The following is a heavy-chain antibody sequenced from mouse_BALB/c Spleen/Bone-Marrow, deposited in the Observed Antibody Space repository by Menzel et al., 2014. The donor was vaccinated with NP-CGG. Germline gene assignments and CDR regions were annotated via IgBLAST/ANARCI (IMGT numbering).Heavy chain of an antibody. Sequence: EVKLEESGGGLVQPGGSLRLSCAPSGFTFTDYYMSWVRQPPGKALEWLGFIRNKANGYTTEYSASVKGRFTISRDNSQSILYLQMNILRTEDSATYYCARDRNYDINWYFDVWGAGTTVTVSS. D-gene: IGHD1-1*01. CDR2: IRNKANGYTT. J-gene: IGHJ1*01. V-gene: IGHV7-3*02. CDR3: ARDRNYDINWYFDV. CDR1: GFTFTDYY.